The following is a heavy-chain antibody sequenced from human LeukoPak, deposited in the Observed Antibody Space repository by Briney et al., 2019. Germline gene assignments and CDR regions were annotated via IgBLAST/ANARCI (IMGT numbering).Heavy chain of an antibody. Sequence: SETLSLTCTVSGDSIGNYYWSWIRQPPGKGLEWIGYIYYSGSTNYNPSLKSRVTISVDTSTNQFSLELSSVTVVLSAVYYCLVHGLQAVSRSVWFDPWGQGTLVTVSS. D-gene: IGHD6-13*01. CDR2: IYYSGST. J-gene: IGHJ5*02. CDR1: GDSIGNYY. V-gene: IGHV4-59*08. CDR3: LVHGLQAVSRSVWFDP.